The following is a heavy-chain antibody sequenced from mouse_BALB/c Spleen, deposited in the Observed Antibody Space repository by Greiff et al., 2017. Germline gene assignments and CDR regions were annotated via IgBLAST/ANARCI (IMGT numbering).Heavy chain of an antibody. CDR2: IWAGGST. Sequence: QVQLKESGPGLVAPSQSLSITCTVSGFSLTSYGVHWVRQPPGKGLEWLGVIWAGGSTNYNSALMSRLSISKDNSKSQVFLKMNSLQTDDTAMYYCARDRGLRGNYFDYWGQGTTLTVSS. V-gene: IGHV2-9*02. CDR1: GFSLTSYG. J-gene: IGHJ2*01. CDR3: ARDRGLRGNYFDY. D-gene: IGHD2-4*01.